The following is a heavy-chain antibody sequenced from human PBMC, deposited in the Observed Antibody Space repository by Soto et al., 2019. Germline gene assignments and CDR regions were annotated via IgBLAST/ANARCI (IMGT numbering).Heavy chain of an antibody. D-gene: IGHD2-15*01. CDR3: ASRYCTGGSCEFYYFDY. J-gene: IGHJ4*02. CDR1: GGTFSYYA. V-gene: IGHV1-69*01. CDR2: IIPMFGST. Sequence: QVQLVQSGAEVKKPGSSVKVSCKASGGTFSYYAITWVRQAPGQGLEWMGEIIPMFGSTNYAQKSQGRLTITADESTGTAYVELRSLTSDDTAVYYCASRYCTGGSCEFYYFDYWGQGTLVTVSS.